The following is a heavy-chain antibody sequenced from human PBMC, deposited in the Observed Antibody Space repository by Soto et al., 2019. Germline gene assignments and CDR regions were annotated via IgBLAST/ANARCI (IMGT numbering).Heavy chain of an antibody. J-gene: IGHJ5*02. CDR2: INAGNGNT. V-gene: IGHV1-3*01. Sequence: GASVKVSCKASGYTLTSYAMHWVRQAPGQRLEWMGWINAGNGNTKYSQKFQGRVTITRDTSASTAYMELSSLRSEDTAVYYCARDVLLWFGEPDNWFDPWGQGTLVTVSS. D-gene: IGHD3-10*01. CDR1: GYTLTSYA. CDR3: ARDVLLWFGEPDNWFDP.